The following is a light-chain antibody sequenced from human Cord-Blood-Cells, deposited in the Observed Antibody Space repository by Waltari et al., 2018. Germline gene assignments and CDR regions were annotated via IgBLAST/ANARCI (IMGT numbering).Light chain of an antibody. V-gene: IGKV1-6*01. Sequence: AIQITQSPSSLSASVEGRVTITCQASQGIRNDLGWYQQKPGKAPKLLIYAASSLQSGVPSRFSGSGSGTDFTLTISSLQPQDFATYYCLQDYNYPPTFGQGTKVEIK. J-gene: IGKJ1*01. CDR1: QGIRND. CDR2: AAS. CDR3: LQDYNYPPT.